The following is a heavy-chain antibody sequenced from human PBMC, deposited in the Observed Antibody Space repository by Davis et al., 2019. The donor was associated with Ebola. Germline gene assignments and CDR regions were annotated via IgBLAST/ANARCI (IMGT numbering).Heavy chain of an antibody. Sequence: GGSLRLSCAASGFTFSSYSMNWVLPAPGKGLEWVSSISSSSSYIYYADSVKGRFTISRDNAKNSLYLQMNSLRAEDTAVYYWARSSIAARPGYYYGKDVWGQGTTVTVSS. D-gene: IGHD6-6*01. J-gene: IGHJ6*02. CDR1: GFTFSSYS. CDR2: ISSSSSYI. CDR3: ARSSIAARPGYYYGKDV. V-gene: IGHV3-21*01.